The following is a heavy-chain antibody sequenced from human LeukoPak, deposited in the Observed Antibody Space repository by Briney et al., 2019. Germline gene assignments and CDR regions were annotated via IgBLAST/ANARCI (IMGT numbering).Heavy chain of an antibody. V-gene: IGHV1-69*04. CDR2: IIPILGIA. Sequence: SVKVSCKASGGTFSSYAISWVRQAPGQGLEWMGRIIPILGIANYAQKFQGRVTMTRDTSTSTVYMELSSLRSEDTAVYYCARDPSSSSLVGHAVWGQGTLVTVSS. CDR3: ARDPSSSSLVGHAV. J-gene: IGHJ4*02. CDR1: GGTFSSYA. D-gene: IGHD6-6*01.